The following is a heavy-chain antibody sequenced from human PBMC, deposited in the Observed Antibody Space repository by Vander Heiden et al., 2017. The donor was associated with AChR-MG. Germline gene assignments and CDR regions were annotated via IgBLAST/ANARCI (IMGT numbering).Heavy chain of an antibody. CDR2: VHNSGST. CDR1: GGSISSYY. Sequence: QVQLQESGPGLVKPSETLSLTCTVSGGSISSYYWSWIWQPPGKGLEWIGYVHNSGSTNYNPSLKSRVTISVDTSKDQFSRKLSSVTAADTAVYYCARHDVGSGGVYFDLWGRGTLVTVSS. J-gene: IGHJ2*01. D-gene: IGHD2-15*01. CDR3: ARHDVGSGGVYFDL. V-gene: IGHV4-59*08.